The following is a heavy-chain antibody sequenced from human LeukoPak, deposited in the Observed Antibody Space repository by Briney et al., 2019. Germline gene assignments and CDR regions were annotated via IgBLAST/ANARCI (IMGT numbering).Heavy chain of an antibody. J-gene: IGHJ3*02. V-gene: IGHV3-30*02. CDR2: IRYHGSDK. CDR3: ARGQQLVLGAFDI. D-gene: IGHD6-13*01. CDR1: AFTFRSYG. Sequence: GGSLRLSCAASAFTFRSYGMHWVRQAPGKGLEWVAFIRYHGSDKYYADSVKDRFTISRDNSKNTLYLQMNSLRVEDTAVYYCARGQQLVLGAFDIWGQGTMVTVSS.